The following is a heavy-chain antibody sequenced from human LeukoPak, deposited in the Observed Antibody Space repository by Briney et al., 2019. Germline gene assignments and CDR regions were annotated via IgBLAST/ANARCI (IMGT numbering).Heavy chain of an antibody. CDR2: IYYSGST. J-gene: IGHJ6*02. CDR1: GGSISSYY. CDR3: ATLQYYYYGMDV. V-gene: IGHV4-59*01. Sequence: KPSETLSLTCTVSGGSISSYYWSWIRQPPGKGLEWIGYIYYSGSTNYNPSLKSRVTISVDTSKNQFSLKLSSVTAADTAVYYCATLQYYYYGMDVWGQGTTVTVSS.